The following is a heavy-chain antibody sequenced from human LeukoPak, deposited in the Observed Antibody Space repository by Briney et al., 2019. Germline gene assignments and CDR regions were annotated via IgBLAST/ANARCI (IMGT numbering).Heavy chain of an antibody. CDR1: GFTFSDYY. J-gene: IGHJ6*02. Sequence: GGSLRLSCAASGFTFSDYYMSWIRQAPGKGLEWVSYISSSGSTIYYADSVKGRFTISRDNAKNSLYLQMNSLRAEDTAVYYCANIGVHDYVWGSYRSPLYGMDVWGQGTTVTVSS. D-gene: IGHD3-16*02. CDR3: ANIGVHDYVWGSYRSPLYGMDV. CDR2: ISSSGSTI. V-gene: IGHV3-11*01.